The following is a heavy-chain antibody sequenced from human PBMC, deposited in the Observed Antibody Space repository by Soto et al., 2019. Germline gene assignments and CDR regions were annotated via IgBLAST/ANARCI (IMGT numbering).Heavy chain of an antibody. J-gene: IGHJ4*02. Sequence: ASVKVSCKVSGYTLTELSMHWVRQAPGQGLEWMGIINPSGGSTSYAQKFQGRVTMTRDTSTSTVYMELSSLRSEDTAVYYCARFDYGDSDYWGQGTLVTVSS. V-gene: IGHV1-46*01. CDR3: ARFDYGDSDY. D-gene: IGHD4-17*01. CDR1: GYTLTELS. CDR2: INPSGGST.